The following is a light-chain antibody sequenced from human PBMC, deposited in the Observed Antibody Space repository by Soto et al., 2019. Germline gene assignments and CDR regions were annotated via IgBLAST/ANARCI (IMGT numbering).Light chain of an antibody. Sequence: EVVMTQSPATLSVSPGERATLSCRASQTVSRNLAWYQQRPGQAPRLLIYDISNRAAGVPARFSGSGSETEFTLTIRRLQSEDFAVYFWQKYYNPPSFGQGTRLEIK. CDR2: DIS. CDR1: QTVSRN. V-gene: IGKV3-15*01. J-gene: IGKJ5*01. CDR3: QKYYNPPS.